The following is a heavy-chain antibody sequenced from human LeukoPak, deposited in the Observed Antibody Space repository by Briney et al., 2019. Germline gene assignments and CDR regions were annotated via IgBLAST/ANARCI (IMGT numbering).Heavy chain of an antibody. CDR2: ISYDGSNK. Sequence: GGSLRLSCAVSGFTFSSYAMHWVRRAPGKGLEWVAVISYDGSNKYYADSVKGRFTISRDNSKNTLYLQMNSLRAEDTAVYYCAKDLGDLVDYWGQGTLVTVSS. CDR1: GFTFSSYA. J-gene: IGHJ4*02. V-gene: IGHV3-30*04. CDR3: AKDLGDLVDY. D-gene: IGHD2-21*02.